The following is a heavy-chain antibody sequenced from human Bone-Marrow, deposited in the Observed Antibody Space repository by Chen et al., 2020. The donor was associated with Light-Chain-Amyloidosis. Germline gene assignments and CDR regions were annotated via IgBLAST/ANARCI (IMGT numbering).Heavy chain of an antibody. CDR1: GGSISIYY. Sequence: QVQLQESGPGLVKHSETLSLTSAVAGGSISIYYWSWIRQPPGKGLEWIGYIYSSGNSNYYPSLNSRVTISIVTSKNQFSLKLSSVTAADTAVYYCARRGDVYNFDYWGQGTLVTVSS. CDR3: ARRGDVYNFDY. D-gene: IGHD3-10*01. CDR2: IYSSGNS. J-gene: IGHJ4*02. V-gene: IGHV4-59*08.